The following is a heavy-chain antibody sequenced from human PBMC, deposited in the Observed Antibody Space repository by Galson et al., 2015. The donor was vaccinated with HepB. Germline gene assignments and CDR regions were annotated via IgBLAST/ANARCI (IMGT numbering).Heavy chain of an antibody. CDR1: GFSLSTSGMC. D-gene: IGHD6-6*01. CDR3: ARMIGYSSSSWGYYYGMDV. J-gene: IGHJ6*02. Sequence: PALVKPTQALSLTCTFSGFSLSTSGMCVSWIRQPPGKALEWLALIDWDDDKYYSTSLKTRLTISKDTSKNQVVLTMTNMDPVDTATYYCARMIGYSSSSWGYYYGMDVWGQGTTVTVSS. V-gene: IGHV2-70*01. CDR2: IDWDDDK.